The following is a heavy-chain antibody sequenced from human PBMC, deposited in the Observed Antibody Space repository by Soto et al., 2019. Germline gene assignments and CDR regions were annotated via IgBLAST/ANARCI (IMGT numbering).Heavy chain of an antibody. CDR1: GGSFSGYY. CDR2: INHSGST. D-gene: IGHD3-10*01. V-gene: IGHV4-34*01. CDR3: ARKPARITMVRGVIRRSNCFDP. Sequence: SETLSLTCAVYGGSFSGYYWSWIRQPPGKGLEWIGEINHSGSTNYNPSLKSRVTISVDTSKNQFSLKLSSVTAADTAVYYCARKPARITMVRGVIRRSNCFDPWGQGTLVTVSS. J-gene: IGHJ5*02.